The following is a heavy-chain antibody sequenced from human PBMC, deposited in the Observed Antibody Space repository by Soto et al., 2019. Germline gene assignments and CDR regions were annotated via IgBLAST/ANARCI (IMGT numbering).Heavy chain of an antibody. CDR2: ISPQTGGT. CDR1: GYTFTGYY. Sequence: QVQLVQSGAELKKPGASVKVSCKGSGYTFTGYYIHWVRQTPVQGPEWMGEISPQTGGTKYAQKYQGRGTMTRDTSITTGYMELSNLSPDDTAVYYCGRGRSGELVIFYWGQGTLVTVSS. J-gene: IGHJ4*02. V-gene: IGHV1-2*02. CDR3: GRGRSGELVIFY. D-gene: IGHD1-26*01.